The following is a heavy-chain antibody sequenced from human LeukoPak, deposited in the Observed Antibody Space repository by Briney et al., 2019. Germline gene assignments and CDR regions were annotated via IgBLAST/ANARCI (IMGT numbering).Heavy chain of an antibody. V-gene: IGHV3-23*01. J-gene: IGHJ6*02. CDR1: GFTFSTYA. CDR3: AGVVLRYFDPTIYYYYGMDV. Sequence: GGSLRLSCAASGFTFSTYAMSWVRQAPGKGLEWVSSIRGSDTSTYYADSVKGRFAISRDNSKNTLYLQMNSLRAEDTAVYYCAGVVLRYFDPTIYYYYGMDVWGQGTTVTVSS. D-gene: IGHD3-9*01. CDR2: IRGSDTST.